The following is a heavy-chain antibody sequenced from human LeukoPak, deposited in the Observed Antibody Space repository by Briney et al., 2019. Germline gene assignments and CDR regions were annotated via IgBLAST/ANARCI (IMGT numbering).Heavy chain of an antibody. Sequence: SETLSLTCTVSGGSIGSYYWSWIRQPPGKGLEWIGYIYYSGSTNYNPSLKSRVTISVDTSKNQFSLKLSSVTAADTAVYYCARDRKYCSSTSCHWFDPWGQGTLVTVSS. CDR3: ARDRKYCSSTSCHWFDP. D-gene: IGHD2-2*01. CDR2: IYYSGST. J-gene: IGHJ5*02. V-gene: IGHV4-59*01. CDR1: GGSIGSYY.